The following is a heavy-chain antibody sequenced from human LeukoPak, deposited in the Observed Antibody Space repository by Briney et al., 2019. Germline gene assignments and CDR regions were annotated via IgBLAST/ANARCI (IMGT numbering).Heavy chain of an antibody. J-gene: IGHJ4*02. CDR3: ARSAYYYDSIADY. CDR2: IYYSGSP. V-gene: IGHV4-39*02. D-gene: IGHD3-22*01. Sequence: SETLSLTCTVSGGSIGSSGYYWGWIRQPPGMGLEWNANIYYSGSPYYNPSLESRVTVSVDTSKNHFSLNPTSVTATDTAIYYCARSAYYYDSIADYWGQGILVTVSS. CDR1: GGSIGSSGYY.